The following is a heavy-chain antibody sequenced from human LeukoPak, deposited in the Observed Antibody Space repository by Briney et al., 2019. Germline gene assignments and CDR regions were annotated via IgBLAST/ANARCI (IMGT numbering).Heavy chain of an antibody. CDR2: ISSSSSYI. Sequence: GGSLRLSCAASGFTFSSYSMNWVRQAPGKGLEWVSSISSSSSYIYYADSVKGRFTISRDNAKNSLYLQMNSLRAEDTAVYYCAKGAPYYYGMDVWGQGTTVTVSS. J-gene: IGHJ6*02. CDR3: AKGAPYYYGMDV. V-gene: IGHV3-21*04. CDR1: GFTFSSYS.